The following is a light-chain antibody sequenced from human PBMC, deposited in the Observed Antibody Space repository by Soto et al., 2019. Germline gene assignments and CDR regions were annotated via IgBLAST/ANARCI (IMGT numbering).Light chain of an antibody. V-gene: IGLV2-14*01. J-gene: IGLJ2*01. Sequence: QSALTQPASVSGSPGQSITISCTGTSSDVGGYNYVSWYQQHPGKAPRLVIYEVSNRPSGVSRRFSGSKSDNTASLIISGLQAEDEAEYYCSSFTRSNTLVFGGGTKVTVL. CDR3: SSFTRSNTLV. CDR1: SSDVGGYNY. CDR2: EVS.